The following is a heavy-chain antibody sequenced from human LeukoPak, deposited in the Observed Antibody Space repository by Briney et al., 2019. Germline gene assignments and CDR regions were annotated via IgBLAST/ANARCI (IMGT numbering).Heavy chain of an antibody. D-gene: IGHD2-15*01. J-gene: IGHJ3*02. CDR1: GGSFSGYY. V-gene: IGHV4-34*01. Sequence: SETLSLTCAVYGGSFSGYYWSWIRQPPGKGLEWIGEINHSGSTNYNPSLKSRVTISVDTSKNQFSLKLGSVTAADTTVYYCAREFHCSGGSCCHDAFDIWGQGTMVIVSS. CDR3: AREFHCSGGSCCHDAFDI. CDR2: INHSGST.